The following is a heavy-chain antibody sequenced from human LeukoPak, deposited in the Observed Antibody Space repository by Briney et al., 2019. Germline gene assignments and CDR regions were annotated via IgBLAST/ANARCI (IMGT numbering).Heavy chain of an antibody. D-gene: IGHD1/OR15-1a*01. CDR1: AFIFSGHR. J-gene: IGHJ4*02. Sequence: GGSLRLSCELSAFIFSGHRTNCVRQAPGEGLVWVTGNVNDGGSTTYAASVKGRFTISTDTSKNILYLQVNSLSAKDSAVYYCATQKGGNTAYWGQGTLVTVSS. CDR3: ATQKGGNTAY. CDR2: NVNDGGST. V-gene: IGHV3-74*01.